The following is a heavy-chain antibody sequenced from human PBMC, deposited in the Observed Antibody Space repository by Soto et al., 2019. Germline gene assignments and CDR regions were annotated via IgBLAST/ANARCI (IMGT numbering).Heavy chain of an antibody. Sequence: QVQLQESGPRLVKPSETLSLTCSVSGDSVSSGDHYWSWVRQSPGKALEWIGYVQLNVHTYYNPSLRGRVIISVDTSKNPFSLRLTSVTAADSGVYYCAREVGGCFGDYCYRWFDTWCQGTLFTVSS. CDR2: VQLNVHT. V-gene: IGHV4-30-4*01. CDR1: GDSVSSGDHY. J-gene: IGHJ5*02. D-gene: IGHD2-21*02. CDR3: AREVGGCFGDYCYRWFDT.